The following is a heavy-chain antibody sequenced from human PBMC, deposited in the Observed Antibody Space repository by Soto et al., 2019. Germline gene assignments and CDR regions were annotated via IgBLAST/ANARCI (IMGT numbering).Heavy chain of an antibody. Sequence: EVQLVESGGGLVQPGGSLRLSCAASGFTFSGFWMHWVRQAPGKGLVWVSRIHSNCIETTYADSVQGRFTISRDNAKNTLYLQMNSLRAEDTAVYYCARVSIATPGRGIDHWGQGTLVTVSS. V-gene: IGHV3-74*01. CDR1: GFTFSGFW. D-gene: IGHD6-13*01. CDR3: ARVSIATPGRGIDH. J-gene: IGHJ5*02. CDR2: IHSNCIET.